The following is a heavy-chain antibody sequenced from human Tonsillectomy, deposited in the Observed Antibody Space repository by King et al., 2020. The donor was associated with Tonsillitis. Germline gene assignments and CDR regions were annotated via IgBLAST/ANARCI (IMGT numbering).Heavy chain of an antibody. V-gene: IGHV4-34*01. J-gene: IGHJ3*02. CDR2: INHRGRT. CDR3: ARGGYTYAYRNDAFDI. Sequence: VQLQQWGAGLLKPSETLSLTCAVYGGSFRGYYWSWSRQSPGKGLEWIGEINHRGRTNHNPSPKSRVTISVDTSKNHFSLKQSSVTAADTAVYYCARGGYTYAYRNDAFDIWGQGTMVTVSS. CDR1: GGSFRGYY. D-gene: IGHD3-16*01.